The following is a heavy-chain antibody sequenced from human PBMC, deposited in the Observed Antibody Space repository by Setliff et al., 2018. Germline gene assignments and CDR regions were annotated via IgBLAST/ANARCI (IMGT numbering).Heavy chain of an antibody. CDR3: TTAPLAAASTC. J-gene: IGHJ4*02. V-gene: IGHV3-49*04. CDR1: GFNFGDYG. CDR2: IRSKTYGGTT. D-gene: IGHD6-13*01. Sequence: GGSLRLSCITSGFNFGDYGMNWVRRTPGKGLDWVAFIRSKTYGGTTEYAASVRGRFTISRDDSKSIAYLQMNSLKTEDTAVYYCTTAPLAAASTCWGQGTLVTVSS.